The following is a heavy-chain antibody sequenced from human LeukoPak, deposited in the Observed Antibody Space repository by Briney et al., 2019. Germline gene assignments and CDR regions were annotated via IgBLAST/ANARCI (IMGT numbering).Heavy chain of an antibody. J-gene: IGHJ4*02. D-gene: IGHD3-10*01. V-gene: IGHV4-39*01. CDR2: IYYSGST. CDR3: ARHAQNYFGSGSPLGYYFDY. Sequence: PSETLSLTCTVSGGSISSSSYYWGWIRQPSGKGLEWIGSIYYSGSTYYNPSLKSRVTISVDTSKNQFSLKLNPVTAADTAVYYCARHAQNYFGSGSPLGYYFDYWGQGTLVTVSS. CDR1: GGSISSSSYY.